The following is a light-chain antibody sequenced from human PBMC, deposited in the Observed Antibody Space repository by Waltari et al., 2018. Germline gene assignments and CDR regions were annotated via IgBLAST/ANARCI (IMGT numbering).Light chain of an antibody. CDR1: ELPRKY. Sequence: SYELTQTPSVSVSPGQTARITCSGHELPRKYAYWFQQKPGQAPRLVIYEDTKRPSGIPERFSGSSSGTVATLIISGAQVDDEADYYCYSSDSTGLRVFGGGTTVVVL. J-gene: IGLJ1*01. CDR3: YSSDSTGLRV. CDR2: EDT. V-gene: IGLV3-10*01.